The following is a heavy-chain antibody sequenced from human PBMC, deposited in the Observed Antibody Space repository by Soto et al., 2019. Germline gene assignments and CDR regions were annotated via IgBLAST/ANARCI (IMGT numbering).Heavy chain of an antibody. D-gene: IGHD2-15*01. Sequence: EVQLLESGGGLVQPGGSLRLSCSASGFTFSSYAMSWVRQAPGKGLEWVSAISGSGGSTYYADSVKGRFTISRDNSQNTLYLHMTILRAKDTAVYYCAKAWSATSYFDYWGQGPLVTVAS. CDR3: AKAWSATSYFDY. J-gene: IGHJ4*02. V-gene: IGHV3-23*01. CDR1: GFTFSSYA. CDR2: ISGSGGST.